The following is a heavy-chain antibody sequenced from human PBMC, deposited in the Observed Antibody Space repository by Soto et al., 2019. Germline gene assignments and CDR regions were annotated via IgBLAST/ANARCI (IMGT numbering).Heavy chain of an antibody. J-gene: IGHJ6*02. D-gene: IGHD3-3*01. Sequence: GGSLRLSCAASGFTFTSYAMTWVRQAPGKGLEWVSSVSGSGGNTHYADSVKGRFTISRDNSKNTLYLQMNSLRAGDTAVYYCAEGRITLFGVVGYYGMDVWGQGTTVTVSS. CDR1: GFTFTSYA. CDR2: VSGSGGNT. V-gene: IGHV3-23*01. CDR3: AEGRITLFGVVGYYGMDV.